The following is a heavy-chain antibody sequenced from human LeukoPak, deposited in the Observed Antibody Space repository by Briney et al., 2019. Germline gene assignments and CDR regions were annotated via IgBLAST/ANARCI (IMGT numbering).Heavy chain of an antibody. V-gene: IGHV3-33*01. CDR1: GFTFNTYG. D-gene: IGHD2-15*01. CDR3: ARIGCTGGNCRPYYYYGMDV. J-gene: IGHJ6*02. Sequence: GGSLRLSCAASGFTFNTYGMHWVCQAPGKGLDWVAIIWYDGSIKYYADSVKGRFTISRDNSKNTMYLQMNSLRVEDTAVYYCARIGCTGGNCRPYYYYGMDVWGQGTTVTVSS. CDR2: IWYDGSIK.